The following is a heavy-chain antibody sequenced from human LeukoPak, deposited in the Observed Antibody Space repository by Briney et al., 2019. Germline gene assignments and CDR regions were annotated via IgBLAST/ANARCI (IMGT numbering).Heavy chain of an antibody. V-gene: IGHV4-38-2*02. CDR2: IYHSGST. D-gene: IGHD6-13*01. CDR3: ARVIAAAGLGEWFDP. CDR1: GGSISTYY. J-gene: IGHJ5*02. Sequence: SETLSLTCTVSGGSISTYYWSWIRQPPGKGLGWIGSIYHSGSTYYNPSLKSRVTISVDTSKNQFSLKLSSVTAADTAVYYCARVIAAAGLGEWFDPWGQGTLVTVSS.